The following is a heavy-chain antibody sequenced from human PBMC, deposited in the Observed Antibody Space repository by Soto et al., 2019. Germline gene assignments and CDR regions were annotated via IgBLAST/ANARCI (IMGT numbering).Heavy chain of an antibody. Sequence: EVQLVESGGDLVQREGSLRLSCVASGFTFSVYSMNWVRQAPGKGLEWFSYITSDTKTIKYADPVKGRFTISRDNAKNSVYLQMNSLRDEDTAVYYCARSVEGHFDYWGQGTVVTVSS. CDR2: ITSDTKTI. V-gene: IGHV3-48*02. D-gene: IGHD6-19*01. CDR3: ARSVEGHFDY. J-gene: IGHJ4*02. CDR1: GFTFSVYS.